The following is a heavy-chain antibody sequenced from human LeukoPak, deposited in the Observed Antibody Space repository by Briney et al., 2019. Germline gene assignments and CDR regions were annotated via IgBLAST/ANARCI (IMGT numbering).Heavy chain of an antibody. CDR1: GYTLTELS. V-gene: IGHV1-24*01. CDR3: TRQGAYCGGDCYSATNAFDI. Sequence: ASVKVSCKVSGYTLTELSMHWVRQAPGKGLEWMGGFDPEDGETIYAQKFQGRVTMTEDTSTDTAYMELSSLRSEDTAVYYCTRQGAYCGGDCYSATNAFDIWGQGTMVTVSS. D-gene: IGHD2-21*02. CDR2: FDPEDGET. J-gene: IGHJ3*02.